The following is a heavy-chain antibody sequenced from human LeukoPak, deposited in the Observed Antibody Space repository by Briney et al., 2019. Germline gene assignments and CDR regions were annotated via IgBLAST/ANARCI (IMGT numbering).Heavy chain of an antibody. D-gene: IGHD3-10*01. J-gene: IGHJ4*02. CDR3: AAGSDNSLFDY. V-gene: IGHV4-31*03. CDR1: GGSISSGGYY. CDR2: IYYSGST. Sequence: SETLSLTCTVSGGSISSGGYYWSWIRQHPGKGLEWIGYIYYSGSTYYNPSLKSRVTISVDTSKNQFSLKLSSVTAADTAVYYCAAGSDNSLFDYWGQGTLVTVSS.